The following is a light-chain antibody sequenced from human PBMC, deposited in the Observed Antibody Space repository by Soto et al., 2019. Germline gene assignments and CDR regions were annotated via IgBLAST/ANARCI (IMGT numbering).Light chain of an antibody. CDR1: SCDVGGYNY. CDR2: EVS. Sequence: QSALTQPASVSGSPGQSITISCTGTSCDVGGYNYVSWYQQHPGKVPRLMIYEVSNRPSGLSHRFSGSKSGTTASLTIAGHAEEEEADYCCTSYTSSNTWVFGGGTKVTVL. CDR3: TSYTSSNTWV. J-gene: IGLJ3*02. V-gene: IGLV2-14*01.